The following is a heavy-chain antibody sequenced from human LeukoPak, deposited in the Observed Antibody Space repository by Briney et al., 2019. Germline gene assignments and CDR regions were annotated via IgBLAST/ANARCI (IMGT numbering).Heavy chain of an antibody. CDR2: IYSSGSF. Sequence: KPSETLSLTCNVSGGSMSGHYWSWIRLPPGKGLEWIGYIYSSGSFNYNPSLKSRVTISVDTSKNQFSLKLSSVTAADTAVYYCARESYGGLPRYDYWGQGTLVTVSS. V-gene: IGHV4-4*08. CDR1: GGSMSGHY. CDR3: ARESYGGLPRYDY. J-gene: IGHJ4*02. D-gene: IGHD4-23*01.